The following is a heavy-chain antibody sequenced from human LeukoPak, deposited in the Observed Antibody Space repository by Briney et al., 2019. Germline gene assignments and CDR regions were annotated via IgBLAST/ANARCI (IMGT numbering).Heavy chain of an antibody. CDR1: GLTFSTYA. CDR3: VKRDRGTFDY. Sequence: PGGSLRVSCAASGLTFSTYATTWVRQAPGKGLEWVSAIGARGDTSDYADSVKVRFTTSRDNSKNTLYLQMNTLRVEDTAVYYCVKRDRGTFDYGGQGTLVTVSS. V-gene: IGHV3-23*01. D-gene: IGHD1-1*01. CDR2: IGARGDTS. J-gene: IGHJ4*02.